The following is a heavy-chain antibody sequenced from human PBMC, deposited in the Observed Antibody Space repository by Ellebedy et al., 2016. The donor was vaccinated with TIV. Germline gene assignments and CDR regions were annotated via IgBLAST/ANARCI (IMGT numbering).Heavy chain of an antibody. CDR2: ISSDGNRQ. J-gene: IGHJ4*02. CDR3: AKDRTAGDGYWVFDS. D-gene: IGHD5-18*01. V-gene: IGHV3-30-3*01. Sequence: PGGSLRLSCVASGFSFSNYAMHWVRQAPGRGLEGVAVISSDGNRQYYRDSVKGRFTISRDNSKNTVDPQMKSLRDEDTAVYFCAKDRTAGDGYWVFDSWGQGTLVTVSS. CDR1: GFSFSNYA.